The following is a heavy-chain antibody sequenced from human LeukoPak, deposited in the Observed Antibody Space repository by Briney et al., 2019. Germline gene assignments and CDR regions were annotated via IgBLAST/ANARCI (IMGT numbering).Heavy chain of an antibody. CDR3: ARASPTTNKGAYGWFDP. CDR2: INAYNGDT. CDR1: GYTFTSHG. J-gene: IGHJ5*02. V-gene: IGHV1-18*01. Sequence: ASVKVSCKASGYTFTSHGITWVRQAPGQGLEWMGWINAYNGDTNYAQMLQGRVTMTTDTSTSTAYMELRSLRSDDTAVYYCARASPTTNKGAYGWFDPWGQGTLVTVSS. D-gene: IGHD1-14*01.